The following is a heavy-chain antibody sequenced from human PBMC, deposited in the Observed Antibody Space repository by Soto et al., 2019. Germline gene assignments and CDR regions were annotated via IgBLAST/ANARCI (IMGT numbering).Heavy chain of an antibody. CDR1: GGSISSGDYS. V-gene: IGHV4-30-2*02. J-gene: IGHJ4*02. Sequence: SETLSLTCAVSGGSISSGDYSWNWIRQPPGKGLEWIGYIYYGGSTYYNPSLQSRVTMSVDRSRNQFSLMLTSVTAADTAVYYCARPRSSGFAGEFDYWGQGTLVTVSS. CDR2: IYYGGST. CDR3: ARPRSSGFAGEFDY. D-gene: IGHD6-19*01.